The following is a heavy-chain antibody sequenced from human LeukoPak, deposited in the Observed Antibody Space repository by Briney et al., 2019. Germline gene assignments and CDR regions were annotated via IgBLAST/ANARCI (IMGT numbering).Heavy chain of an antibody. J-gene: IGHJ3*02. Sequence: PSETLSLTCAGSDSSITSDYYWAWIRPPPGKGLEWIGSIHPRGSIYYNPSLKSRVTVSLDASNNQFSLRLSSVTAADTALYYCARHSRVIVGTTCAFDIWGQGTKVTVS. CDR2: IHPRGSI. D-gene: IGHD1-26*01. CDR3: ARHSRVIVGTTCAFDI. V-gene: IGHV4-38-2*01. CDR1: DSSITSDYY.